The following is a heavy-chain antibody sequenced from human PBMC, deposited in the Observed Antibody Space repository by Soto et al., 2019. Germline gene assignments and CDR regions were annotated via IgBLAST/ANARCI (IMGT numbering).Heavy chain of an antibody. CDR2: IYYSGNT. Sequence: PSETLSLTCTVSGGSVSSGSYYWSWIRQPPGKGLEWIGYIYYSGNTNYNPSLKSRVTISVDTSNNQFSLKLSSVTAADTAVYYCARDGGSLAAVDYWGQGTLVTVSS. J-gene: IGHJ4*02. CDR3: ARDGGSLAAVDY. V-gene: IGHV4-61*01. D-gene: IGHD1-26*01. CDR1: GGSVSSGSYY.